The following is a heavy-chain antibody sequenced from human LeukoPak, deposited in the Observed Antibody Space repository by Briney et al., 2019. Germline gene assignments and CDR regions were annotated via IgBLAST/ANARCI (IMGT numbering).Heavy chain of an antibody. J-gene: IGHJ4*02. V-gene: IGHV3-48*03. CDR3: ARDSYTAADY. CDR1: GFTFSNYA. D-gene: IGHD2-21*02. CDR2: ISSSGSTI. Sequence: GGSLRLSCAASGFTFSNYAMSWVRQAPGKGLEWVSYISSSGSTIYYADSVKGRFTISRDNAKNSLYLQMNSLRAEDTAVYYCARDSYTAADYWGQGTLVTVSS.